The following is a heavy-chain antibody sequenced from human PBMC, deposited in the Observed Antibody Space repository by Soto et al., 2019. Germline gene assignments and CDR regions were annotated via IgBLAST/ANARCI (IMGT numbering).Heavy chain of an antibody. J-gene: IGHJ4*02. D-gene: IGHD2-8*01. CDR1: GYTFTSYA. CDR2: INAGNGNT. V-gene: IGHV1-3*01. CDR3: ARVGVLMVYAMGGHFDY. Sequence: ASVKVSCKASGYTFTSYAMHWVRQAPGQRLEWMGWINAGNGNTKYSQKFQGRVTITRDTSASTAYMELSSLRSEDTAVYYCARVGVLMVYAMGGHFDYWGQGTPVTVSS.